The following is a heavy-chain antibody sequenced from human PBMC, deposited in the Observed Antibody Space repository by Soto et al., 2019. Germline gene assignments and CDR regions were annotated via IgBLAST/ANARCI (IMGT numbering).Heavy chain of an antibody. Sequence: SVKVSCKASGGTFSIYGFSWVRQAPGQGPEWIGGIIPILTTPNYAQKFQGRVTIVADESTTTLYMELSSLTVEDTAVYYCATSVGIAPTGEDGMDVWGQGTSVTVSS. CDR3: ATSVGIAPTGEDGMDV. V-gene: IGHV1-69*13. CDR2: IIPILTTP. CDR1: GGTFSIYG. D-gene: IGHD2-8*02. J-gene: IGHJ6*02.